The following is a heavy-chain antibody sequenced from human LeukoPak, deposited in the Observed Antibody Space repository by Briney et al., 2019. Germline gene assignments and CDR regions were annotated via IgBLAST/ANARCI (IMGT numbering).Heavy chain of an antibody. CDR1: GYSFSNYW. CDR2: INPGDSDT. D-gene: IGHD2-2*01. CDR3: ARSPLGYCSSTSCRLGWFDP. J-gene: IGHJ5*02. Sequence: GESLKVSCEGSGYSFSNYWVGWVRQMPGKGLEWVGIINPGDSDTRYSPSFQGQVTISADKSISTAYLQWSSLKASDTAMYYCARSPLGYCSSTSCRLGWFDPWGQGTLVTVSS. V-gene: IGHV5-51*01.